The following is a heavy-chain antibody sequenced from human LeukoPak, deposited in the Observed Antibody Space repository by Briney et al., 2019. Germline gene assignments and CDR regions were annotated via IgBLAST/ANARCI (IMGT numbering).Heavy chain of an antibody. CDR3: ARRSTRDAFDI. CDR2: MYPGDSET. CDR1: GYSFNNYW. V-gene: IGHV5-51*01. D-gene: IGHD2-2*01. J-gene: IGHJ3*02. Sequence: GESLKISCKGSGYSFNNYWIGWVRQKPGKGLEWMGIMYPGDSETRYSPSFQGQVTISADKSISTAYLQWSSLKASDTALYYCARRSTRDAFDIWGQGTMVTVSS.